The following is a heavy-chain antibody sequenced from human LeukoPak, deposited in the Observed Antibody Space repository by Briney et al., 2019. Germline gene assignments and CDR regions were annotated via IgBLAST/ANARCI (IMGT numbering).Heavy chain of an antibody. Sequence: PGGSLRLSCAASGFTFDDYAMHWVRQAPGKGLEWVSGISWNSGSIGYADSVKGRFTISRDNAKNSLYLQMNSLRAEDTALYYCVKDPYSSSPYTYMDVWGKGTTVTVSS. J-gene: IGHJ6*03. CDR1: GFTFDDYA. CDR3: VKDPYSSSPYTYMDV. D-gene: IGHD6-6*01. CDR2: ISWNSGSI. V-gene: IGHV3-9*01.